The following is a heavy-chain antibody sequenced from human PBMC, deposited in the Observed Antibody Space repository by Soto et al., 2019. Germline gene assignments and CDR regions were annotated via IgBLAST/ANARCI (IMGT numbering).Heavy chain of an antibody. CDR3: ARGQRFSDWFDP. V-gene: IGHV4-4*07. Sequence: QVHLQESGPGLVKPSETLSLTCTVSGGAISTYYWTWIRQPAGKGLEWIGRIYSSGSTKYNPSLQRRATMSLDTSNNQFSLGLTSVTAADTAVYYCARGQRFSDWFDPLGPGNLGHRLL. CDR1: GGAISTYY. D-gene: IGHD3-3*01. CDR2: IYSSGST. J-gene: IGHJ5*02.